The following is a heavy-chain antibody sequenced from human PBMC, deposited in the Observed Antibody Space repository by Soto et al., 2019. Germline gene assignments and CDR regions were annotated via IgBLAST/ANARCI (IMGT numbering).Heavy chain of an antibody. V-gene: IGHV4-30-4*01. CDR1: GGSISSDDYN. J-gene: IGHJ6*02. Sequence: SETLSLTCTVSGGSISSDDYNWSWIRQPPGKGLEWIGYIYYSGSTYYNPSLKSRVTISVDTSKNQFSLKLSSVTAADTAVYYCARGGGYEVYYYYGMDVWGQGTTVTVSS. D-gene: IGHD5-12*01. CDR3: ARGGGYEVYYYYGMDV. CDR2: IYYSGST.